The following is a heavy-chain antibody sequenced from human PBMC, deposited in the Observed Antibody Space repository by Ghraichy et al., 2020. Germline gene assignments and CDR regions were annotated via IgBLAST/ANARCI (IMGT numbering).Heavy chain of an antibody. CDR2: INHSGST. J-gene: IGHJ4*02. CDR1: GGSFSGYY. CDR3: ARGGVEMATIPIDY. D-gene: IGHD5-24*01. Sequence: SETLSLTCAVYGGSFSGYYWSWIRQPPGKGLEWIGEINHSGSTNYNPSLKSRVTISVDTSKNQFSLKLSSVTAADTAVYYCARGGVEMATIPIDYWGQGTLVTVSS. V-gene: IGHV4-34*01.